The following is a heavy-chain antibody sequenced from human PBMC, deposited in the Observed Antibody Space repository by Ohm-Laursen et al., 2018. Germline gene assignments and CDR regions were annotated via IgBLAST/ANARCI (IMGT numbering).Heavy chain of an antibody. Sequence: SLRLSCTASGFTFSDCYMSWIRQAPGKGLEWVSYIGSSGSTIYSADSVKGRFTISRDNAKNSLYLQMNSLRAEDTAVYYCARDPLWAHYFDYWGQGTLVTVSS. CDR1: GFTFSDCY. J-gene: IGHJ4*02. CDR3: ARDPLWAHYFDY. V-gene: IGHV3-11*04. D-gene: IGHD5-18*01. CDR2: IGSSGSTI.